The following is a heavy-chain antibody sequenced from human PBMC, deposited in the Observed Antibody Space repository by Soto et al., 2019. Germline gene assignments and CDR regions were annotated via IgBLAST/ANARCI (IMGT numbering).Heavy chain of an antibody. J-gene: IGHJ5*02. V-gene: IGHV4-34*01. D-gene: IGHD3-10*01. CDR2: INHSGST. Sequence: SETLSLTCAVYGGSFSGYYWSWIRQPPGKGLEWIGEINHSGSTNYNPSLKSRVTISVDTSKNQFSLKLSSVTAADTAVYYCARGKNYYGSGSYYLPLNNWFDPWGQGTLVTVS. CDR3: ARGKNYYGSGSYYLPLNNWFDP. CDR1: GGSFSGYY.